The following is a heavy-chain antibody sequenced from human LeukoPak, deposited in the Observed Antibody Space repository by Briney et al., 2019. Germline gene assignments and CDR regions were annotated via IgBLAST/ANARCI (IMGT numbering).Heavy chain of an antibody. CDR2: IRYDGSNK. V-gene: IGHV3-30*02. Sequence: TGGSLRLSCAASGFTFSTHDVNWVRQAPGKGLEWVAFIRYDGSNKYYTDSVKGRFTIYRDNSKNTLYLQMNSLRAEDTAVYYCAKGDITIFGVVISPPDYWGQGTLVTVSS. CDR3: AKGDITIFGVVISPPDY. D-gene: IGHD3-3*01. CDR1: GFTFSTHD. J-gene: IGHJ4*02.